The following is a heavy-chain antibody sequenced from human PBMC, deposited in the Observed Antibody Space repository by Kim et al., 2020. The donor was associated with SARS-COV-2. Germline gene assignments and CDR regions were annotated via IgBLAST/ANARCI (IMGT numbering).Heavy chain of an antibody. CDR3: AKGYGDGDYAVDY. CDR2: ISYDGSNK. CDR1: GFTFSSYG. J-gene: IGHJ4*02. Sequence: GGSLRLSCAASGFTFSSYGMHWVRQAPGKGLEWVAVISYDGSNKYYADSVKGRFTISRDNSKNTLYLQMNSLRAEDTAVYYCAKGYGDGDYAVDYWGQGTLVTVSS. D-gene: IGHD4-17*01. V-gene: IGHV3-30*18.